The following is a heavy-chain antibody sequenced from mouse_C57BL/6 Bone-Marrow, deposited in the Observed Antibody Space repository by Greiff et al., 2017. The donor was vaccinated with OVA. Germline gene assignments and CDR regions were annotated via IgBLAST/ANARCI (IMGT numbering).Heavy chain of an antibody. J-gene: IGHJ2*01. CDR3: AISSYHFDY. Sequence: LVESGAELARPGASVKLSCKASGYTFTSYGISWVKQRTGQGLEWIGEIYPRSGNTYYNEKFKGKATMTADKSSSTAYIELRSLTSEDSAVYFCAISSYHFDYWGQGTTLTVSS. CDR1: GYTFTSYG. CDR2: IYPRSGNT. V-gene: IGHV1-81*01. D-gene: IGHD1-1*01.